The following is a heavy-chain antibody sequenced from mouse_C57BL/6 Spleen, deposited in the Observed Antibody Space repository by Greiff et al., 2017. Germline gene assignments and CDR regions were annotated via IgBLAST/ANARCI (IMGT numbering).Heavy chain of an antibody. V-gene: IGHV1-81*01. D-gene: IGHD1-1*01. Sequence: VQRVESGAELARPGASVKLSCKASGYTFTSYGISWVKQRTGQGLEWIGEIYPRSGNTYYNEKFKGKATLTADKSSSTAYMELRSLTSEDSAVYFCARGSLLYYGSSGSFDVWGTGTTVTVSS. J-gene: IGHJ1*03. CDR1: GYTFTSYG. CDR2: IYPRSGNT. CDR3: ARGSLLYYGSSGSFDV.